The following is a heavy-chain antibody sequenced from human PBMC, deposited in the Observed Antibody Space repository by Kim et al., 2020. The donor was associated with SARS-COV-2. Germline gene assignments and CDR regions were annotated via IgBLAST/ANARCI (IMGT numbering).Heavy chain of an antibody. CDR3: AKIDGIEIFGVSEY. J-gene: IGHJ4*02. Sequence: GGSLRLSCAASGFTFSSYAMSWVRQAPGKGLEWVSGISGSGGSAYYADSVKGRFTISRDNSKNTLYVQMNSLRAEDTAVYYCAKIDGIEIFGVSEYWGQGTLVTVSS. D-gene: IGHD3-3*01. CDR1: GFTFSSYA. V-gene: IGHV3-23*01. CDR2: ISGSGGSA.